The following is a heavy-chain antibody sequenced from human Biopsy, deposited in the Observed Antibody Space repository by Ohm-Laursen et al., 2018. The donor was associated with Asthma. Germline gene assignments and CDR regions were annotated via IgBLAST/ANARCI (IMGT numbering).Heavy chain of an antibody. J-gene: IGHJ4*02. CDR3: ARLWEEVDC. V-gene: IGHV4-39*01. CDR1: GGAIRTSGYY. CDR2: MYYSGSA. D-gene: IGHD1-26*01. Sequence: SDTLSLTCNVSGGAIRTSGYYWGWIRQPPGKGLEWIGSMYYSGSAYYNPSLESRVTISVDTSKNQFSLKLSSVTAADTAVYYCARLWEEVDCWGQGTLVTVSS.